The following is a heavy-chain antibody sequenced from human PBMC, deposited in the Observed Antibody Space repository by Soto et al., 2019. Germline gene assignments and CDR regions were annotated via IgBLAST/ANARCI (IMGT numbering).Heavy chain of an antibody. CDR3: ARDLMLWCGVGPDYYGMDV. D-gene: IGHD3-10*01. V-gene: IGHV3-33*01. CDR1: GFTFSSYG. J-gene: IGHJ6*02. Sequence: QVQLVESGGGVVQPGRSLRLSCAASGFTFSSYGMHWVRQAPGKGLEWVAVIWYDGSNKYYADSVKGRFTISRDNSKNTLYLQMNSLRAEDTAVYYCARDLMLWCGVGPDYYGMDVWGQGTTVTVSS. CDR2: IWYDGSNK.